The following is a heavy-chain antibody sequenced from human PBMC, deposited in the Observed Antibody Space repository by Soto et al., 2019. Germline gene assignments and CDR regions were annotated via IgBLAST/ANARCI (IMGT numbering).Heavy chain of an antibody. J-gene: IGHJ5*02. CDR1: GGSISSGGYY. CDR3: ARYWGDYFNWFEP. D-gene: IGHD4-17*01. CDR2: IYYSGST. Sequence: QVQLQESGPGLVKPSQTLSLTCTVSGGSISSGGYYWSWIRQHPGKGLEWIGYIYYSGSTYYNPSLKRRVTISVDTSKNQFSLKLSSVTAADTAVYYCARYWGDYFNWFEPWGKGTLVTVSS. V-gene: IGHV4-31*03.